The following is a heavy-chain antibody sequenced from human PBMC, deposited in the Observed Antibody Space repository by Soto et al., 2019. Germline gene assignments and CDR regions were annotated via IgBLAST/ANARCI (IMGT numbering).Heavy chain of an antibody. Sequence: QVQLVESGGGVVQPGRSLRLSCAASGFTFRSYGMHWVHQAPGKGLEWVAVIWNDGSERYYADSVKGRFTISRDNSKNTLDLEMNGLRAEDTAVYYCARDRAGVGYNIDVWGQGTTVTVSS. CDR1: GFTFRSYG. D-gene: IGHD5-12*01. V-gene: IGHV3-33*01. J-gene: IGHJ6*02. CDR2: IWNDGSER. CDR3: ARDRAGVGYNIDV.